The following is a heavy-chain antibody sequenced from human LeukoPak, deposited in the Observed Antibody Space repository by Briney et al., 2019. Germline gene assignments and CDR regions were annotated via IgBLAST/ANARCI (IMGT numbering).Heavy chain of an antibody. CDR3: ARQGSGYSPTYYYYMDV. V-gene: IGHV5-51*01. D-gene: IGHD5-18*01. CDR2: IYPGDSDT. CDR1: GYNFTSYW. Sequence: GESLKISCWGSGYNFTSYWIGWVRQMPGKGLEWMGIIYPGDSDTRYSPSFQGQVTISADKSISTAYLQWSSLKASDTAMYYCARQGSGYSPTYYYYMDVWGKGTTVTISS. J-gene: IGHJ6*03.